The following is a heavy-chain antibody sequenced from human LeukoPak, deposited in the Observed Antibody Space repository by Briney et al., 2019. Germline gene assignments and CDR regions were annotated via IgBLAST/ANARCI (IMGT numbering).Heavy chain of an antibody. J-gene: IGHJ4*02. Sequence: SQTLSLTCTVSGGSISSGDYYWSWIRQPPGKGLEWIGYIYYSGSTYYNPSLKSRVTISVDTSKNQFSLKLSSVTAADTAVYYCASFPYYYGSSGYYFWGQGTLVTVSS. CDR3: ASFPYYYGSSGYYF. V-gene: IGHV4-30-4*01. D-gene: IGHD3-22*01. CDR1: GGSISSGDYY. CDR2: IYYSGST.